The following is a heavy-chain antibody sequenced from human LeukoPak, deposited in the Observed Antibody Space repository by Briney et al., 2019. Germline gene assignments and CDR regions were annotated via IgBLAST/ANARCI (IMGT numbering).Heavy chain of an antibody. J-gene: IGHJ5*01. D-gene: IGHD1-26*01. Sequence: SETLSLTCTVSGDSIRNYYCSWIRHPAGQGLEWIGRIYSTGTTNYNPSLKSRVTMSVDTSTKQFSLRLSSVTAADTAVYYCVRDVGGSGWFDSWGQGTLVTVSS. V-gene: IGHV4-4*07. CDR1: GDSIRNYY. CDR2: IYSTGTT. CDR3: VRDVGGSGWFDS.